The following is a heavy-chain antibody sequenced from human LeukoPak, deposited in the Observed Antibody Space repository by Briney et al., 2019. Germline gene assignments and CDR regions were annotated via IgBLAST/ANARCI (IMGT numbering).Heavy chain of an antibody. J-gene: IGHJ4*02. CDR1: GGSISSGSYY. CDR3: AGEDVIRYFDGYDY. D-gene: IGHD3-9*01. V-gene: IGHV4-61*02. CDR2: IYTSGST. Sequence: SQTLSLTCTVSGGSISSGSYYWSWIRQPAGKGLEWIGRIYTSGSTNYNPSLRSRVTISVDTSKNQFSLKLSSVTAADTAVYFCAGEDVIRYFDGYDYWGQGTLVTVSS.